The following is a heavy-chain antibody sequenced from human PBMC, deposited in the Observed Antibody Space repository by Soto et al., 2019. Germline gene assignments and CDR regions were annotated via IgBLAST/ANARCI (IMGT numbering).Heavy chain of an antibody. J-gene: IGHJ4*02. CDR3: ASVPYYGSGGDGPYFFDY. D-gene: IGHD2-15*01. V-gene: IGHV4-39*01. CDR1: GDSITKSTYY. Sequence: LSLTCTVSGDSITKSTYYWAWVRQTPGKGPEWIGSIYYAGNTYYNPSLQSRVTISVDASKNQFSLELQSVTAADSAVYYCASVPYYGSGGDGPYFFDYWGQGILVTVSS. CDR2: IYYAGNT.